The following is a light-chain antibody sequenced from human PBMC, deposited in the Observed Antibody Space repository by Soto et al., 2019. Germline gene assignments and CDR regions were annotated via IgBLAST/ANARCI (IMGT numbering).Light chain of an antibody. V-gene: IGLV1-40*01. CDR1: SSNIGPTYD. CDR3: QSYDSSAVA. J-gene: IGLJ2*01. CDR2: GNT. Sequence: QAVVTQPPLVSGAPGQRVTISCTGISSNIGPTYDVHWYQQLPGTAPKLLIYGNTNRPSGVPDRFSASKSGTSASLAITGLQAGDEADYYCQSYDSSAVAFGGGTKLTVL.